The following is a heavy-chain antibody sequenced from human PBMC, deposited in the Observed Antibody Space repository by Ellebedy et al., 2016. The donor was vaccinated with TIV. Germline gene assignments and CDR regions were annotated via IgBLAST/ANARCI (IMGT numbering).Heavy chain of an antibody. D-gene: IGHD1-7*01. CDR2: MNPNSGNT. CDR1: GYTFSTYD. J-gene: IGHJ4*02. Sequence: AASVKVSCKASGYTFSTYDINWVRQATGQGLEWMGWMNPNSGNTGYAQKFQGRVTMTRNTSISTAYMGLSSLRSEDTAVYYCARAGNFGKKGYFDFWGQGTLATVSS. CDR3: ARAGNFGKKGYFDF. V-gene: IGHV1-8*01.